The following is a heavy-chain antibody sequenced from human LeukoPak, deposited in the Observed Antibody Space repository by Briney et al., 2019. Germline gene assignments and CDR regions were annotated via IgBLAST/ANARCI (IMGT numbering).Heavy chain of an antibody. J-gene: IGHJ6*02. Sequence: ASVKVSCKASGYTFTRYDIYWVRQAPGHRLEWMGWMNTHSGNTGYAQKFPGRVTMRRNTSISTAYMELSSLRSEDTAVYYCARDRPYYDILTGYLYGMDVWGQGTTVTVSS. CDR3: ARDRPYYDILTGYLYGMDV. V-gene: IGHV1-8*01. CDR1: GYTFTRYD. D-gene: IGHD3-9*01. CDR2: MNTHSGNT.